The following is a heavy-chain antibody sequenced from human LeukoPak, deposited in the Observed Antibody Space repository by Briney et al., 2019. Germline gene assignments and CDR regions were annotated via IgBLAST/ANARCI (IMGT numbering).Heavy chain of an antibody. D-gene: IGHD5-18*01. CDR1: GFTFSNAC. V-gene: IGHV3-15*01. CDR2: VKTKTDGGTT. CDR3: TTGTWIQLWLADY. J-gene: IGHJ4*02. Sequence: GGSLRLSCAASGFTFSNACMSWVRQAPGKGLEWVGHVKTKTDGGTTDYAAPVKGRFTISRGDSKNTLYLQMNSLKTEDTAVYYCTTGTWIQLWLADYWGQGTLVTVSS.